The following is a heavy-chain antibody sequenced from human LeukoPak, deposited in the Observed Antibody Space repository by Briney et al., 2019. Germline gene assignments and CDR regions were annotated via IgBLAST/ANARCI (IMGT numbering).Heavy chain of an antibody. J-gene: IGHJ4*02. V-gene: IGHV1-46*01. CDR2: INPSGGST. CDR3: AIRSPATIKRYFDY. Sequence: ASVTVSCKASGYTFTSYYMHWVRQAPGQGLEWMGIINPSGGSTSYAQKFQGRVTMTRDTSTSTVYMELSSLRSEDTAVYYCAIRSPATIKRYFDYRGQGTLVTVSS. D-gene: IGHD5-24*01. CDR1: GYTFTSYY.